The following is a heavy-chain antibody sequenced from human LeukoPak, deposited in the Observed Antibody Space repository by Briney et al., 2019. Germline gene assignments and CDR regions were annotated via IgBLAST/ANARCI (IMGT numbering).Heavy chain of an antibody. V-gene: IGHV3-74*01. D-gene: IGHD6-19*01. CDR2: INGDGSST. CDR1: TFTFSTYW. CDR3: ATGSGSYYDS. Sequence: PGGSLRPSCSASTFTFSTYWMHWVRQAPGKGLVWVSRINGDGSSTIYADPVRGRFTISRDNAKNMVYLQMNSLTAEDTAVYYCATGSGSYYDSWSQGTRVTVSS. J-gene: IGHJ4*02.